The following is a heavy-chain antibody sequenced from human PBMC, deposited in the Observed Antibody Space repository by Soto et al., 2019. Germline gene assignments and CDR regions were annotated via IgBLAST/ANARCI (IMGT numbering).Heavy chain of an antibody. J-gene: IGHJ6*02. CDR2: IYYSGST. CDR1: GGSISSYY. CDR3: ARKAAAGLYYYYGMDV. D-gene: IGHD6-13*01. Sequence: SETLSLTCTVSGGSISSYYWSWIRQPPGKGLEWIGYIYYSGSTNYNPSLKSRVTISVDTSKNQFSLKLSSVTAADTAVYYCARKAAAGLYYYYGMDVWGQGTTVTVSS. V-gene: IGHV4-59*01.